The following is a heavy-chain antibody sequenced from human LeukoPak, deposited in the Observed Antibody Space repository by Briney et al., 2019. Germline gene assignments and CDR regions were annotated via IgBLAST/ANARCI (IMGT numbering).Heavy chain of an antibody. CDR3: ARGGPPPYCSSTSCQRGGPDNWFDP. CDR2: INHSGST. V-gene: IGHV4-34*01. J-gene: IGHJ5*02. Sequence: SETLSLTCAVYGGSFSGYYWSWIRQPPGKGLEWIGEINHSGSTNYNPSLKSRVTISVDTSKNQFSLKLSSVTAADTAVYYCARGGPPPYCSSTSCQRGGPDNWFDPWGQGTLVTVSS. CDR1: GGSFSGYY. D-gene: IGHD2-2*01.